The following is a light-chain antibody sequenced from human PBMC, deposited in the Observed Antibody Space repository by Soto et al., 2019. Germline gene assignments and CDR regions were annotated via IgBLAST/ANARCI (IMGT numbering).Light chain of an antibody. CDR1: SSDVGGYNY. CDR2: DVS. Sequence: QSALTQPASVSGSPGQSITISCTGTSSDVGGYNYVSWYQQHPGKAPKLMIYDVSNRPSGVSNRFSGSKSGNTASLTISGLQDEDEADYSCSSYTSSSGVVFGGGTKLTVL. V-gene: IGLV2-14*01. CDR3: SSYTSSSGVV. J-gene: IGLJ2*01.